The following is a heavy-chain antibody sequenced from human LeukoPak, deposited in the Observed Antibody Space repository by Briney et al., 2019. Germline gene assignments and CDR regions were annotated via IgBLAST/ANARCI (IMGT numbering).Heavy chain of an antibody. D-gene: IGHD2-2*01. CDR3: ARDRCSSTSCFYDY. Sequence: GGSLRLSCAASGFTFSHYWMTWVRQAPGKGLEWVANIKQDGSEQYYVDSVKGRFTISRDNAKNSLYLQMNSLRVEDTAVYYCARDRCSSTSCFYDYWGQGTLVTVSS. CDR1: GFTFSHYW. V-gene: IGHV3-7*01. J-gene: IGHJ4*02. CDR2: IKQDGSEQ.